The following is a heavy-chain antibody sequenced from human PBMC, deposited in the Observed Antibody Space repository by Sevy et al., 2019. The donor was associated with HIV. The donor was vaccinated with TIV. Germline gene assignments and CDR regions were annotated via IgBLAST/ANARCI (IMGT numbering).Heavy chain of an antibody. V-gene: IGHV3-30*18. J-gene: IGHJ4*02. CDR2: ISYDGDNK. D-gene: IGHD6-19*01. Sequence: GGSLRLSCAASGFTFSSYGMHWVRQAPGRGLEWVAVISYDGDNKHYADSVKGRFTISRDNSKNTLYLQMNSLRAEDTAVHYCAKEWIAVTGYYFDYWGQGTLVTVSS. CDR1: GFTFSSYG. CDR3: AKEWIAVTGYYFDY.